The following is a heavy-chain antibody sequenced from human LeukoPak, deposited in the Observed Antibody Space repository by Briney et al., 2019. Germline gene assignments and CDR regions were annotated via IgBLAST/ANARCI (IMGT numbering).Heavy chain of an antibody. CDR1: GYTFTGYY. V-gene: IGHV1-2*02. J-gene: IGHJ6*03. Sequence: ASVKVSCNASGYTFTGYYMHWVRQAPGQGLEWMGWINPNSGGTNYAQKFQGRVTMTRDTSISTAYMELSRLRSDDTAVYYCARVPSYYYYMDVWGKGTTVTVSS. CDR2: INPNSGGT. CDR3: ARVPSYYYYMDV.